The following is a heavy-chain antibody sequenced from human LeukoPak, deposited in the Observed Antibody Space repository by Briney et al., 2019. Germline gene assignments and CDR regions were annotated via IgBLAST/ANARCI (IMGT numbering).Heavy chain of an antibody. J-gene: IGHJ4*02. CDR1: GGSISSYY. CDR2: IYYSGST. D-gene: IGHD6-13*01. Sequence: SETLSLTCTVSGGSISSYYWSWIRQPPGKGLEWIGYIYYSGSTNYNPSLKSRVTISVDTSKNQFSLKLSSVTAADTAVYYCAYSSSWLRGINYWGQGPWSPSPQ. CDR3: AYSSSWLRGINY. V-gene: IGHV4-59*08.